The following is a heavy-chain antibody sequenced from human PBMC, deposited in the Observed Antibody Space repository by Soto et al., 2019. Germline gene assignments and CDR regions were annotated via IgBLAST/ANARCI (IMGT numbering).Heavy chain of an antibody. CDR1: GYTFTSYD. CDR2: MNPNSGNT. V-gene: IGHV1-8*01. CDR3: ARGRGDYDSSGYYYFDY. Sequence: QVQLVQSGAEVKKPGASVKVSCKASGYTFTSYDINWVRQATGQGLEWMGWMNPNSGNTGYAQKFQGRVTMTRNTSISTAYMELSSLRSEDTAVYYCARGRGDYDSSGYYYFDYWGQGTLVTVSS. D-gene: IGHD3-22*01. J-gene: IGHJ4*02.